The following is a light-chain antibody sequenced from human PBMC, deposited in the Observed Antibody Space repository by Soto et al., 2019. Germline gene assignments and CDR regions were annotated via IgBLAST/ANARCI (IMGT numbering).Light chain of an antibody. CDR3: QQYNNWPFT. CDR2: DSS. CDR1: QSVTSN. J-gene: IGKJ3*01. V-gene: IGKV3-15*01. Sequence: EIVMTQSPATLSVSPGERVTLSCRASQSVTSNLAWYQQKPGQTPRLLIYDSSPRATGIPARFSGSGSGTEFTLTISSLQSEDFAVYYCQQYNNWPFTFGPGTTVDIK.